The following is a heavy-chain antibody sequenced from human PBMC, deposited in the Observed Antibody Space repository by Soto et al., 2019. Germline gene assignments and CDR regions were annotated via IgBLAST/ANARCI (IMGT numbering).Heavy chain of an antibody. CDR2: IYNTGST. Sequence: QVQLQEPGPRLVEPSQTLSLTCTVSGGSISSADYYWSWIRQPPGTGLEWIGHIYNTGSTYSNPSLHSRVTISVDMSKNQFSLKLSSVTAADTAVYYCARGSSGDKVDYWGQGTLVTVSS. J-gene: IGHJ4*02. V-gene: IGHV4-30-4*01. CDR1: GGSISSADYY. D-gene: IGHD1-26*01. CDR3: ARGSSGDKVDY.